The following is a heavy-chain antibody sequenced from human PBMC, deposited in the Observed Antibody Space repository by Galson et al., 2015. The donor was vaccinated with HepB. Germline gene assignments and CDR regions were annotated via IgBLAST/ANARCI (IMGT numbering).Heavy chain of an antibody. CDR2: ISSKANGYAT. D-gene: IGHD4-23*01. CDR3: TSPYGANNFVY. V-gene: IGHV3-73*01. CDR1: GFSFSGSV. Sequence: SLRLSCAASGFSFSGSVMHWVRQASGRGLECVGYISSKANGYATDYAASVKGRFTISRDDSKNTAYLQMNSLRTEDTAVYYCTSPYGANNFVYWGQGTLVTVSS. J-gene: IGHJ4*02.